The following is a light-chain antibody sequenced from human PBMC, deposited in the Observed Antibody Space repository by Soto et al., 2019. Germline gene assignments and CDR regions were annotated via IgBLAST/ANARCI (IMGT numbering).Light chain of an antibody. V-gene: IGLV2-14*03. CDR1: SSDVGGYNY. CDR3: SSYTTSNTRQIV. J-gene: IGLJ1*01. CDR2: DVS. Sequence: QSALTQPASVSGSPGQSITISCTGTSSDVGGYNYVSWYQHHPGKAPKLLIYDVSNRPSGISNRFSGSKSDNTASLTISGLRPEDEADYYCSSYTTSNTRQIVFGTGTKVTV.